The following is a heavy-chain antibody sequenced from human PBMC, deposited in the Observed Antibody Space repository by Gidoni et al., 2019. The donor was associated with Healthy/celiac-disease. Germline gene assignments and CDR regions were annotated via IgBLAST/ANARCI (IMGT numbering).Heavy chain of an antibody. D-gene: IGHD3-9*01. CDR2: IYHSGST. CDR3: ARGSGQYYDILTGYSPAYYFDY. J-gene: IGHJ4*02. V-gene: IGHV4-30-2*01. Sequence: QLQLQESGSGLVKSSQTLSLTCAVSGGSISSGGYSWSWIRQPPGKGLEWIGYIYHSGSTYYNPSLKSRVTISVDRSTNQFPLKLSSVTAADTAVYYCARGSGQYYDILTGYSPAYYFDYWGQGTLVTVSS. CDR1: GGSISSGGYS.